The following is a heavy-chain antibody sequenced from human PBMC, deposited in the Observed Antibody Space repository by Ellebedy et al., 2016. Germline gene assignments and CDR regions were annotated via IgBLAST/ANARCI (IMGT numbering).Heavy chain of an antibody. D-gene: IGHD5-24*01. CDR2: SSHSGPT. J-gene: IGHJ2*01. V-gene: IGHV4-59*08. CDR1: ADSISSYF. Sequence: SETLSLXCTVSADSISSYFWTWIRQPPGKGLDWIGYSSHSGPTTYNPSLKSRVTMSFDVSGNQFSLRLTSVTAADTAVYYCARLTFTKDDYNLYWYFDLWGRGTLVTVSS. CDR3: ARLTFTKDDYNLYWYFDL.